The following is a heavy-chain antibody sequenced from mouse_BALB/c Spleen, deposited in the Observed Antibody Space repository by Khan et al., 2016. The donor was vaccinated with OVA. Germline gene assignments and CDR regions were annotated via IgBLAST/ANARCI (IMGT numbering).Heavy chain of an antibody. V-gene: IGHV5-6*01. D-gene: IGHD1-1*01. Sequence: EVELVESGGDLVKPGGSLKLSFAASGFTFSTYGMPWVRQAPDKRLDWVATVSTGGSYTYYPDSVKGRFTISRDNAKNTLYLQMSGLRSEDTAMFYCTRLAYYYDSEGFAYWGQGTLVTVSA. J-gene: IGHJ3*01. CDR3: TRLAYYYDSEGFAY. CDR2: VSTGGSYT. CDR1: GFTFSTYG.